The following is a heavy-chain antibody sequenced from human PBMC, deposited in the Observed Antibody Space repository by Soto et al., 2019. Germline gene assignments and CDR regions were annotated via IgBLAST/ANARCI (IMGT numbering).Heavy chain of an antibody. CDR1: GGSISSSSYY. Sequence: PEETLSLTCTVSGGSISSSSYYWGWIRQPPGKGLEWIGSIYYSGSTYYNPSLKSRVTISVDTSKNQFSLKLSSVTAADTAVYNCARHPLGGYYSYYYYYYMDVWGKGTTVTVSS. CDR3: ARHPLGGYYSYYYYYYMDV. CDR2: IYYSGST. V-gene: IGHV4-39*01. D-gene: IGHD3-3*01. J-gene: IGHJ6*03.